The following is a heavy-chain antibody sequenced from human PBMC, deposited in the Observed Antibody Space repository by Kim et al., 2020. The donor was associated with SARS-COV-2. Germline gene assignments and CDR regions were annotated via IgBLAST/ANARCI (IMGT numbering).Heavy chain of an antibody. CDR2: TGNP. Sequence: TGNPTYAQGFTGRFVFSWDTSVSTAYLQISSLKAEDTAVYYCARDYGMDVWGQGTTVTVSS. J-gene: IGHJ6*02. V-gene: IGHV7-4-1*02. CDR3: ARDYGMDV.